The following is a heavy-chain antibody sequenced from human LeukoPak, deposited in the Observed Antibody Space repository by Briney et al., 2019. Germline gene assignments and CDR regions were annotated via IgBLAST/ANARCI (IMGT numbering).Heavy chain of an antibody. CDR3: ARGRGSGSYYDY. CDR2: ISSRGRNI. D-gene: IGHD3-10*01. J-gene: IGHJ4*02. Sequence: HPGGSLRLSCAASGFTFSNYEFNWVRQAPGKGLEWISYISSRGRNIYYADSVKGRFTISRDNAKNSLYLEMNSLRVEDTAVYYCARGRGSGSYYDYWGQGTLVTASS. V-gene: IGHV3-48*03. CDR1: GFTFSNYE.